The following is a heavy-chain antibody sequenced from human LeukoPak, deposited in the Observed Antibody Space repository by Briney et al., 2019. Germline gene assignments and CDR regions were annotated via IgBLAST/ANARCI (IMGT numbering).Heavy chain of an antibody. CDR3: ARDRDDGYDSYYFGY. Sequence: SVKVSCKASGGTFSSYAISWVRQAPGQGLEWMGRIIPIFGIANYAQKFQGRVTITADKSTSTAYMELSSLRSEDTAVYYCARDRDDGYDSYYFGYWGQGTLVTVSS. J-gene: IGHJ4*02. D-gene: IGHD5-12*01. CDR2: IIPIFGIA. V-gene: IGHV1-69*04. CDR1: GGTFSSYA.